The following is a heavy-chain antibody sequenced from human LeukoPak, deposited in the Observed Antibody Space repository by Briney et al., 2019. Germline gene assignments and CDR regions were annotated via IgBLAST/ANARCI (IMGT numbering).Heavy chain of an antibody. CDR3: ARHRYSGSDTQGFDY. D-gene: IGHD5-12*01. V-gene: IGHV5-51*01. J-gene: IGHJ4*02. Sequence: GESLKISCKGSGYRFTDYWIASVRQMPGKGLEWMGIVYPSNSETRYSPSFQGQVTISADKSISTGYLQWSSLKASDTAMYFCARHRYSGSDTQGFDYWGQGTLVTVSS. CDR2: VYPSNSET. CDR1: GYRFTDYW.